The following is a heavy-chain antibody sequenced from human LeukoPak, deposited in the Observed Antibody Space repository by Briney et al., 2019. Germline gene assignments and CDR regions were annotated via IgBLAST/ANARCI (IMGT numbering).Heavy chain of an antibody. V-gene: IGHV4-30-4*01. CDR1: GGSISSGDYY. CDR3: ASTLHCSSTSCYNY. CDR2: IYYSGST. D-gene: IGHD2-2*02. J-gene: IGHJ4*02. Sequence: SQTLSLTCTVSGGSISSGDYYWSWIRQPPGKGLEWVGYIYYSGSTYYNPSLKSRVTISVDTSKNQFSLKLSSVTAADTAVYYCASTLHCSSTSCYNYWGQGTLVTVSS.